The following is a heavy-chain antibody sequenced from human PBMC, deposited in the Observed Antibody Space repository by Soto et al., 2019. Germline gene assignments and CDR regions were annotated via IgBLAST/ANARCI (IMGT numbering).Heavy chain of an antibody. CDR3: ARVSIVGATIDY. CDR1: GGSIRSYY. D-gene: IGHD1-26*01. CDR2: IYYSGST. Sequence: SETLSLTCTVAGGSIRSYYWSWIRQPPGKGLEWIGYIYYSGSTNYNPSLKSRVTISVDTSKNQFSLKLSSVTAADTAVYYCARVSIVGATIDYWGQGTLVTVSS. V-gene: IGHV4-59*01. J-gene: IGHJ4*02.